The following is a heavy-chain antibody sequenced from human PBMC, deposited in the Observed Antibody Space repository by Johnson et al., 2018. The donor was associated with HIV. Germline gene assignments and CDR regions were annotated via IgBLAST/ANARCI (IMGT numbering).Heavy chain of an antibody. V-gene: IGHV3-15*01. D-gene: IGHD6-13*01. CDR2: IKSKTDGGTT. CDR1: GFTFTSYW. J-gene: IGHJ3*01. Sequence: VQLVESGGGVVQPGRSLRLSCVASGFTFTSYWMTWVRQAPGKGLEWVGRIKSKTDGGTTDYAAPVKGRFAISRDDSKDTLYLQMNSLRAEDTAVYYCAKDQWSSSWTNDAFDFWGQGTMVTVSS. CDR3: AKDQWSSSWTNDAFDF.